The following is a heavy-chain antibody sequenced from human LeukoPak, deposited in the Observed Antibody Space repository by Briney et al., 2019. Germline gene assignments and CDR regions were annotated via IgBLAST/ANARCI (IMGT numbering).Heavy chain of an antibody. CDR3: ATLPRGHLFDS. CDR1: GDTLTELS. V-gene: IGHV1-24*01. CDR2: FVPEDGET. D-gene: IGHD3-10*01. Sequence: GASVKVSCKLSGDTLTELSMHWVRQSPGKGHEWMGGFVPEDGETIYAQKFQGRVTMTEDTSTDTAYMELSSLRSDDTAVYFCATLPRGHLFDSWGQGTLVTVSS. J-gene: IGHJ4*02.